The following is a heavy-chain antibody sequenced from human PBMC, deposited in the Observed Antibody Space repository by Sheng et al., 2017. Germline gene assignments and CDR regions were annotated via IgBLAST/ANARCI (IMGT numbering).Heavy chain of an antibody. D-gene: IGHD6-13*01. CDR3: ARDRQQLVKGYYFDY. J-gene: IGHJ4*02. CDR1: GFTFSSYS. CDR2: ISSSSSYI. V-gene: IGHV3-21*01. Sequence: EVQLVESGGGLVKPGGSLRLSCAASGFTFSSYSMNWVRQAPGKGLEWVSSISSSSSYIYYADSVKGRFTISRDNAKNSLYLQMNSLRAEDTAVYYCARDRQQLVKGYYFDYWGQGTLVTVSS.